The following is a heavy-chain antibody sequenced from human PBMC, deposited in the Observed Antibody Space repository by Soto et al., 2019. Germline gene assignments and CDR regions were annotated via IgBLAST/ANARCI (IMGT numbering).Heavy chain of an antibody. CDR3: ARELVSYNSNWFDP. J-gene: IGHJ5*02. Sequence: PSVTLSLTCSVSGGSVDSSYWTWIRQPAGKGLEWIGRIFSSGTTNYNPSLKSRLTLSVDTSKDMISLKLISVTAADTATYYCARELVSYNSNWFDPWGRGTVVTVSS. D-gene: IGHD1-20*01. CDR1: GGSVDSSY. V-gene: IGHV4-4*07. CDR2: IFSSGTT.